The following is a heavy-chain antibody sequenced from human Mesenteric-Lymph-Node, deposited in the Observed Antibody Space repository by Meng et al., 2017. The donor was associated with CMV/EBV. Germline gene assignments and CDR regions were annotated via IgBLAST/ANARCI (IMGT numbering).Heavy chain of an antibody. CDR1: GFTFNTYA. CDR2: ISSSGSSI. Sequence: GGSLRLSCAASGFTFNTYAMHWVRQAPGKGLEWISYISSSGSSIYYADSVKGRFTISRDNAKNSLYLQMNSLRAEDTAVYRCARDGRDSNPDYWGQGTLVTVSS. V-gene: IGHV3-48*04. J-gene: IGHJ4*02. D-gene: IGHD4-11*01. CDR3: ARDGRDSNPDY.